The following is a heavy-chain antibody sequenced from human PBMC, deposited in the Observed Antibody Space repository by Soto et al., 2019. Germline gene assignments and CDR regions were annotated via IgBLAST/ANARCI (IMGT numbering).Heavy chain of an antibody. CDR3: ARTDPDASVGY. J-gene: IGHJ4*02. Sequence: SETLSLTCTVSGGSMSSHYWTWLRQPPGKGLEWIGYISYSGSTYYNPSLKSRVTISADTSRNQFSLKLSSVIAADTAVYYCARTDPDASVGYWGQGTLVTVSS. CDR1: GGSMSSHY. V-gene: IGHV4-59*11. D-gene: IGHD3-16*01. CDR2: ISYSGST.